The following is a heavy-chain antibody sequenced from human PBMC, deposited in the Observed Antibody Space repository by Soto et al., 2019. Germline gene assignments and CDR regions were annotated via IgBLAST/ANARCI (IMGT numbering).Heavy chain of an antibody. CDR3: ARRYGSSLDY. J-gene: IGHJ4*02. D-gene: IGHD3-10*01. V-gene: IGHV4-61*08. CDR1: GGSISSGGYS. Sequence: SETLSLTCAVSGGSISSGGYSWSWIRQPPGKGLEWIGYIYYSGSTNYNPSLKSRVTISVDTSKNQFSLKLSSVTAADTAVYYCARRYGSSLDYWGQGTLVTV. CDR2: IYYSGST.